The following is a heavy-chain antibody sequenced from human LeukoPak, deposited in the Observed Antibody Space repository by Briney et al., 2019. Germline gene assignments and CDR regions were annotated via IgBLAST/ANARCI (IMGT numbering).Heavy chain of an antibody. Sequence: GGSLRLSCAASGFTFSSYAMSWVRQAPGKGLEWVSGISGTTSGTYYADSVKGRFTISRDNSKNTLFLQVNSLRAEDTAVYYCAKSGRVFDTSGYYWFPNWGQGILVTVSS. J-gene: IGHJ4*02. V-gene: IGHV3-23*01. CDR2: ISGTTSGT. CDR1: GFTFSSYA. D-gene: IGHD3-22*01. CDR3: AKSGRVFDTSGYYWFPN.